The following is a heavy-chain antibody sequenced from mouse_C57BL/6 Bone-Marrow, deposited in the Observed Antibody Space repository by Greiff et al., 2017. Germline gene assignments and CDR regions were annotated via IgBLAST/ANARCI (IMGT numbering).Heavy chain of an antibody. CDR3: ARFYYYGSKRAWFAY. CDR1: GYTFTDYY. J-gene: IGHJ3*01. CDR2: IYPGSGNT. V-gene: IGHV1-76*01. D-gene: IGHD1-1*01. Sequence: QVQLQQSGAELVRPGASVKLSCKASGYTFTDYYINWVKQRPGQGLEWIARIYPGSGNTYYNEKFKGKATLTAEKSSSTAYMQLSSLTSEDSAVYVCARFYYYGSKRAWFAYWGQGTLVTVSA.